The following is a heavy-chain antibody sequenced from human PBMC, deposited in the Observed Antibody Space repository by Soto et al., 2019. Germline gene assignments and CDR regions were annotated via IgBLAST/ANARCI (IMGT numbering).Heavy chain of an antibody. J-gene: IGHJ4*02. Sequence: QVQLVQSGAEVKKPGSSVKVSCKASGGTFSSYAISWVRQAPGQGLEWMGGIIPIFGTANYAQKFQGRVTMTADKSTSTDYMGLSSLRSEDTAVYYCARPFHYYDRSGSDYWGQGTLVTVSS. CDR1: GGTFSSYA. CDR2: IIPIFGTA. D-gene: IGHD3-22*01. V-gene: IGHV1-69*06. CDR3: ARPFHYYDRSGSDY.